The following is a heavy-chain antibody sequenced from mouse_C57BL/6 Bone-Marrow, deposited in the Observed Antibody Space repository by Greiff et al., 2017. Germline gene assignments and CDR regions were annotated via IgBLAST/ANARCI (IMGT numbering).Heavy chain of an antibody. V-gene: IGHV1-26*01. Sequence: VQLQQSGPELVKPGASVKISCKASGYTFTDYYMNWVKQSHGKSLEWIGDINPNNGGTSYNQKFKGKATLTVDKSSSTAYMELRSLTSEDSAVYYCARGGAMDYWGQGTAVTDSS. CDR3: ARGGAMDY. CDR2: INPNNGGT. J-gene: IGHJ4*01. CDR1: GYTFTDYY.